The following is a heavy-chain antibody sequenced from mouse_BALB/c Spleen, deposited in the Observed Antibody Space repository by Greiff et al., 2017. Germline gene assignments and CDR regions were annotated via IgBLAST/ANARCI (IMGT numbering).Heavy chain of an antibody. CDR3: ARQGRYDDYYAMDY. D-gene: IGHD2-14*01. CDR1: GFSLTSYG. Sequence: VQLQESGPDLVAPSQSLSITCTVSGFSLTSYGVHWVRQPPGKGLEWLVVIWSDGSTTYNSALKSRLSISKDNSKSQVFLEMNSLQTDDTAMYYCARQGRYDDYYAMDYWGQGTSVTVSS. J-gene: IGHJ4*01. V-gene: IGHV2-6-2*01. CDR2: IWSDGST.